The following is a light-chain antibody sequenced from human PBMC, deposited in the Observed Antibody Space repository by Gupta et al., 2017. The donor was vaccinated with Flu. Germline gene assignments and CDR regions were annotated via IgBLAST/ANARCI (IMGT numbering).Light chain of an antibody. CDR2: RNN. V-gene: IGLV10-54*04. J-gene: IGLJ3*02. CDR3: SSYDTSRGAWL. Sequence: TATITCTGNSNNVGNEGATWLQQHQGHPPKLLLYRNNNRPSGIAERFSASRSGNTASLTITGLQAEDEADYYCSSYDTSRGAWLFGGGTKLTVL. CDR1: SNNVGNEG.